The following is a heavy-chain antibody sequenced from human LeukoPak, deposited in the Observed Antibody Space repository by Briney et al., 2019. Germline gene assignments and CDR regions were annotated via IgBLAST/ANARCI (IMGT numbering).Heavy chain of an antibody. V-gene: IGHV3-64D*09. Sequence: GGSLRLSCSASGFTFSSYAMHWVRQAPGKGLEYVSAINSNGGTTYCSDSVEGRFTISRDNSKNTLYLQMSSLRAEDTAVYYCVKMGTYYYDSSGSNYWGQGTLVTVSS. J-gene: IGHJ4*02. D-gene: IGHD3-22*01. CDR3: VKMGTYYYDSSGSNY. CDR2: INSNGGTT. CDR1: GFTFSSYA.